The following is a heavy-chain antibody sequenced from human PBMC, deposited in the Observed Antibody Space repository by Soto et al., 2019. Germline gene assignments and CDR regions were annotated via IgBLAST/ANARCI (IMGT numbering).Heavy chain of an antibody. CDR3: ARPNDYWNGYGPFDY. V-gene: IGHV4-31*11. D-gene: IGHD3-3*01. J-gene: IGHJ4*02. CDR2: ISYTGST. CDR1: GRSISSVGYY. Sequence: QVQLQASGPGLVKPSQTLSLTCAVSGRSISSVGYYWSWVRLLPGKGLEWIGSISYTGSTYYNPSLENRLSISLDTSENRFSLRLTSVTAADTAIYYCARPNDYWNGYGPFDYWGQGSLVTVSS.